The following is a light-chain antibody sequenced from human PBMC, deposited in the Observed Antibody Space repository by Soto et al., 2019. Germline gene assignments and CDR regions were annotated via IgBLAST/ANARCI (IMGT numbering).Light chain of an antibody. CDR3: QLRSNWPLYT. CDR1: QSVSSY. J-gene: IGKJ2*01. CDR2: DAS. Sequence: EIVLTQSPATLSLSPGERATLSCRASQSVSSYLAWYQQKPGQAPRLLIYDASNRATGIPARFSGSGSGTDFTLTICSLEPEDFAVYYCQLRSNWPLYTFGQGTKLEIK. V-gene: IGKV3-11*01.